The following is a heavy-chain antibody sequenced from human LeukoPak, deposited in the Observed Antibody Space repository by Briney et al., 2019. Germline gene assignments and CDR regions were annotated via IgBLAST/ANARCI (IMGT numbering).Heavy chain of an antibody. J-gene: IGHJ5*02. CDR1: GGSISSYY. Sequence: SETLSLTCTVSGGSISSYYWSWIRQPPGKGLEWIGYIYYSGSTNYNPSLKSRVTISVDTSKNQFSLKLSSVTAADTAVYCCARGTTVTTVYWFDPWGQGTLVTVSS. CDR2: IYYSGST. V-gene: IGHV4-59*01. CDR3: ARGTTVTTVYWFDP. D-gene: IGHD4-17*01.